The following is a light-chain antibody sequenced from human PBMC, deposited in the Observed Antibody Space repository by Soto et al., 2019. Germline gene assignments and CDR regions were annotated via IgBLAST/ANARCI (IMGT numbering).Light chain of an antibody. J-gene: IGKJ1*01. V-gene: IGKV3-15*01. Sequence: EMMLTQSPVTLSVSPWERATLSCRASQSVSSNLAWYQHRPGQAPRLLIFGASTRATGVPARFSGGGSRTEFTLTISSLQSEDFALYYCQQYMHWPRTFGQGTKVDIK. CDR1: QSVSSN. CDR3: QQYMHWPRT. CDR2: GAS.